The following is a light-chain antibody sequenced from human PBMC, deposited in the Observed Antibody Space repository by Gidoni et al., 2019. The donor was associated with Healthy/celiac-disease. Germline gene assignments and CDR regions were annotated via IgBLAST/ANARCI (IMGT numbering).Light chain of an antibody. V-gene: IGKV1-5*03. J-gene: IGKJ1*01. Sequence: DIQMTQSPSTLSASVGDRVTITCRATQSISSWLAWYQQKPGKAPKLLIYKASSLESGVPSRFSASGSGTEFTLTISSLHPDDFATYYCQQYNSYPWTFGQGTKVEIK. CDR2: KAS. CDR1: QSISSW. CDR3: QQYNSYPWT.